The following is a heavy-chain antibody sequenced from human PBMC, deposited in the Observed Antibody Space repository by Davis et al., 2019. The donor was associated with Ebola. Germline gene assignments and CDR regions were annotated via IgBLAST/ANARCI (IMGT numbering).Heavy chain of an antibody. V-gene: IGHV3-23*01. CDR1: VITFSSYA. D-gene: IGHD3-10*01. CDR2: ISGSGGST. CDR3: ARGLWFGELLMAYYFDY. Sequence: PGGSLRLSCTDSVITFSSYAMTWVRQAPGKGLEWVSAISGSGGSTYYADSVKGRFTISRDNSKKTLYLQMNSLRAEDTAVYYCARGLWFGELLMAYYFDYWGQGTLVTVSS. J-gene: IGHJ4*02.